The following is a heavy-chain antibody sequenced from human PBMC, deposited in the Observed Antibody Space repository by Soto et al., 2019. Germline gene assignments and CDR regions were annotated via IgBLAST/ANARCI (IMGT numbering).Heavy chain of an antibody. J-gene: IGHJ5*02. CDR1: GYRFIYYP. Sequence: QVQLVQSGAEVKRPGASVKISCKASGYRFIYYPIHWVRQAPGQGLEWMGWINIGNGNTQYSQNFQGRVTITSDTSTTPVEMKLSSLKSEDTAVYYCAREPLCGGKCYDNYFDPWGQGTLVIVSS. CDR3: AREPLCGGKCYDNYFDP. V-gene: IGHV1-3*04. CDR2: INIGNGNT. D-gene: IGHD2-21*01.